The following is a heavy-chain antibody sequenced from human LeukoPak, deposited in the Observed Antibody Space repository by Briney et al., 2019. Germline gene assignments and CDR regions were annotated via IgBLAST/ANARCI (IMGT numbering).Heavy chain of an antibody. V-gene: IGHV4-4*07. CDR1: GGSISSYH. Sequence: SETLSLTCTVSGGSISSYHCTWIRQPAGKGLEWIGRIYTSGSTSYNPSFKSRVTMSVDTSKNQFSLKLSSVTAADTAVYYCAREPLGSTSFILGRYYYYGMDVWGQGTTVTVSS. CDR2: IYTSGST. D-gene: IGHD2-2*01. J-gene: IGHJ6*02. CDR3: AREPLGSTSFILGRYYYYGMDV.